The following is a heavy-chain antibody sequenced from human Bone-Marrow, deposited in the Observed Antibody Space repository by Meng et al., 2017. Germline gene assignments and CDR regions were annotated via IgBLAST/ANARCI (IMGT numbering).Heavy chain of an antibody. CDR2: IKSETDGGTT. J-gene: IGHJ4*01. CDR3: TTGVSVTSY. CDR1: GFTFSNAW. V-gene: IGHV3-15*01. Sequence: ETLSLTCAASGFTFSNAWMTWVRQAPGKGLEWVGRIKSETDGGTTDYAAPVKGRFTISRDDSENTLYLQLNSLKTEDTAVYYCTTGVSVTSYWGHGTLVTVSS. D-gene: IGHD3-16*01.